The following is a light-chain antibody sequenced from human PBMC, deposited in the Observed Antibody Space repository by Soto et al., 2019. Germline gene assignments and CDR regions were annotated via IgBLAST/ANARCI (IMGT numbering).Light chain of an antibody. J-gene: IGKJ5*01. CDR3: QQSSRWPPIT. Sequence: EIVLTQSPATLSLSPGERATLSCRASQSVSSYLAWYQQKPGQAPRLLIYDASSRATGIPARFSGSGSGTDFIPTISRLEPEDFAVYYWQQSSRWPPITFGQGTRLEIK. CDR2: DAS. V-gene: IGKV3-11*01. CDR1: QSVSSY.